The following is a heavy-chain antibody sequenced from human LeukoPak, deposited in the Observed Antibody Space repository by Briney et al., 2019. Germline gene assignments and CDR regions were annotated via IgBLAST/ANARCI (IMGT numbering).Heavy chain of an antibody. CDR1: GFTFSSYA. CDR2: ISYDGSNK. V-gene: IGHV3-30*04. D-gene: IGHD6-13*01. CDR3: ARDEAPIAAAGIGGDAFDI. Sequence: GGSLRLSCAASGFTFSSYAMHWVRQAPGEGLEWVAVISYDGSNKYYADSVKGRFTISRDNSKNTLYLQMNSLRAEDTAVYYCARDEAPIAAAGIGGDAFDIWGQGTMVTVSS. J-gene: IGHJ3*02.